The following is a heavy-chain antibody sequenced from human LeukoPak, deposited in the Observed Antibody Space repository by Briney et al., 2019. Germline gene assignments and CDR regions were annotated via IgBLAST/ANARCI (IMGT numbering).Heavy chain of an antibody. Sequence: SETLSLTCIVSGGSISSRSYSWAWLRQPPAKGLEWIGSLFSTSGQTYYNPALKRRVTMSVDTSKNQFSLRLNSVTAADTAMYYCAKGYTNGVNQEVWLDPWGQGILVTVSS. V-gene: IGHV4-39*07. CDR1: GGSISSRSYS. CDR3: AKGYTNGVNQEVWLDP. J-gene: IGHJ5*02. CDR2: LFSTSGQT. D-gene: IGHD2-8*01.